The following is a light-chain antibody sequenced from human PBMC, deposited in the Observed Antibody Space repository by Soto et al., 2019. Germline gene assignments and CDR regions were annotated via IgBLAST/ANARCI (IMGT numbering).Light chain of an antibody. CDR2: VGTGGIVG. J-gene: IGLJ2*01. V-gene: IGLV9-49*01. CDR3: RADHGSGSNFVVV. Sequence: QSVLTQPPSASASLGASVTLTCTLSSGYSNYKVDWYQQRPGKGPRFVMRVGTGGIVGSKGDGIPDRFSVLGSGLNRYLTIKNIQEEDESYYHCRADHGSGSNFVVVFGGGTKVTVL. CDR1: SGYSNYK.